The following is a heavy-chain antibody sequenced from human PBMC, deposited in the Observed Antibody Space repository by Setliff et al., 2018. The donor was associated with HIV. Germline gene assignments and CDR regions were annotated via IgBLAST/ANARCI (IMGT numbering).Heavy chain of an antibody. Sequence: ASVKVSCKASGDTFNSYAISWVRQAPGQGLEWMGGVIPIFGTANYAQKFQGRVTITTDESTSTVYMELSSLRSEDTAVYYCARAAYGYDSSGYFFDYWGQGTLVTVSS. D-gene: IGHD3-22*01. J-gene: IGHJ4*02. CDR2: VIPIFGTA. CDR3: ARAAYGYDSSGYFFDY. V-gene: IGHV1-69*05. CDR1: GDTFNSYA.